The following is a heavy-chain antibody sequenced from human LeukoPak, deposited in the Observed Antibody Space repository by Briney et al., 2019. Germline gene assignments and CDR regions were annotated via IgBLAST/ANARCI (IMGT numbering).Heavy chain of an antibody. CDR2: IRSKAYGGTT. V-gene: IGHV3-49*04. D-gene: IGHD2-2*01. CDR1: GFTFSSYA. CDR3: TRDTGYCSSTSCYYYYYYYMDV. Sequence: GGSLRLSCAASGFTFSSYAMSWVRQAPGKGLEWVGFIRSKAYGGTTEYAASVKGRFTISRDDSKSIAYLQMNSLKTEDTAVYYCTRDTGYCSSTSCYYYYYYYMDVWGKGTTVTVSS. J-gene: IGHJ6*03.